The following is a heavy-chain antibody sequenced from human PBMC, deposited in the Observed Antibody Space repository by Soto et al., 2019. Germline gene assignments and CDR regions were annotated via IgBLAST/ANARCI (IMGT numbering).Heavy chain of an antibody. CDR1: GGSISSGDYY. V-gene: IGHV4-30-4*01. Sequence: SETLSLTCTVSGGSISSGDYYWSWIRQPPGKGLEWIGYIYYSGSTYYNPSLKSRVTISVDTSKNQFSLKLSSVTAADTAVYYCARGEGRLGELSPLDYWGQGTLVTASS. D-gene: IGHD3-16*02. J-gene: IGHJ4*02. CDR3: ARGEGRLGELSPLDY. CDR2: IYYSGST.